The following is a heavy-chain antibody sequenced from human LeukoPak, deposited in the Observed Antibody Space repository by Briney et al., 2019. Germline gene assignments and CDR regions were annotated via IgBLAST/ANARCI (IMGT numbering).Heavy chain of an antibody. CDR1: GFTFSSYA. CDR3: ARARPWDSSRSYYFGMDV. V-gene: IGHV3-23*01. CDR2: IPGSGGAT. D-gene: IGHD3-22*01. J-gene: IGHJ6*02. Sequence: GGSLRLSCEASGFTFSSYAIRWGRQAPGTGLEWVSSIPGSGGATYYADSVRGRFSISRDSSKNTVYLQMNSLRDEDTAVYYCARARPWDSSRSYYFGMDVWGHGTTVTVSS.